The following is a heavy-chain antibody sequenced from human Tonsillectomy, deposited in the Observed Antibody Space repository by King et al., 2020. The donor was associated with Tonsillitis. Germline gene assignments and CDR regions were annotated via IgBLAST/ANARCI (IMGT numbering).Heavy chain of an antibody. D-gene: IGHD2-15*01. Sequence: LQLQESGPGLVKPSETLSLTCTVSGGSISSSSYFWGWIRQPPGKGLEWIGSISYSGSSYYNPSLKSRVTISVDTSKNQFSLKLSSVTAADTAVYYCARPTCSGGSCYADPWGQGTLVTVSS. CDR2: ISYSGSS. CDR1: GGSISSSSYF. J-gene: IGHJ5*02. CDR3: ARPTCSGGSCYADP. V-gene: IGHV4-39*01.